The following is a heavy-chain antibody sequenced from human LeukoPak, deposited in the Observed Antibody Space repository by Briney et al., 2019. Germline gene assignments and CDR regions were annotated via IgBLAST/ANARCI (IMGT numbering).Heavy chain of an antibody. Sequence: ASVKVSCKASGYAFTSYGISWVRQAPGQGLEWMGWISAYNGNTNYAQKLQGRVTMTTDTSTSTAYMELRSLRSDDTAVYYCARDLYDSGGINWFDPWGQGTLVTVSS. D-gene: IGHD3-22*01. CDR3: ARDLYDSGGINWFDP. V-gene: IGHV1-18*01. J-gene: IGHJ5*02. CDR2: ISAYNGNT. CDR1: GYAFTSYG.